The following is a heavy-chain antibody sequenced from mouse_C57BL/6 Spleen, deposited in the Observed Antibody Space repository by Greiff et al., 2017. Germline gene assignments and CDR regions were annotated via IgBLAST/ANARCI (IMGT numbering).Heavy chain of an antibody. CDR2: ISSGSSTI. CDR1: GFTFSDYG. Sequence: EVKLVESGGGLVKPGGSLKLSCAASGFTFSDYGMHWVRQAPEKGLEWVAYISSGSSTIYYADTVKGRFTISRDNAKNTLFLQMTSLRSEDTAMYYCARREKTMVTNYFDYWGQGTTLTVSS. D-gene: IGHD2-2*01. V-gene: IGHV5-17*01. CDR3: ARREKTMVTNYFDY. J-gene: IGHJ2*01.